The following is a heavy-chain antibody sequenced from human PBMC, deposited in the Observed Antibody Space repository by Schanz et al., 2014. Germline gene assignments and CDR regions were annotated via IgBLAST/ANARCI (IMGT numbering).Heavy chain of an antibody. V-gene: IGHV1-69*02. CDR1: GGTFSTYT. J-gene: IGHJ4*02. CDR3: ASSGAGYSSSWDFDY. Sequence: QVQLVQSEAEVKKPGSSVKVSCKASGGTFSTYTISWVRQAPGQGLEWMGRIIPILGIANYAQKFQGRVTITADKSTFTAYMDVSSLRSEDTAVYYCASSGAGYSSSWDFDYWGQGTLGTVSS. D-gene: IGHD6-13*01. CDR2: IIPILGIA.